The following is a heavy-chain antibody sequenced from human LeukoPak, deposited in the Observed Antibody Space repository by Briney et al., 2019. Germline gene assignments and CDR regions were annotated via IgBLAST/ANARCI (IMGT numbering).Heavy chain of an antibody. CDR3: ARKGANSSGRPFDY. D-gene: IGHD6-19*01. V-gene: IGHV4-4*02. Sequence: SGTLSLTCAVSGGSISSGNWWSWVRQSPGKGLEWIGEIYDSGTTRYNPSLKSRVTISVDKSKNQFSLKLTSVTAADTAVYYCARKGANSSGRPFDYWGQGTLVTVSS. CDR1: GGSISSGNW. CDR2: IYDSGTT. J-gene: IGHJ4*02.